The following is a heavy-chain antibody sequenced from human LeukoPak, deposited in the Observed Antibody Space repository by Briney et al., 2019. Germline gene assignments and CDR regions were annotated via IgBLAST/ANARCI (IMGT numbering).Heavy chain of an antibody. D-gene: IGHD6-19*01. CDR2: IKDSGSP. CDR3: ARGRFSGLPRATTSQFDY. Sequence: SETLSLTCAVYGGSFSGYSWTWIRQPPGKGLEGMGEIKDSGSPTFNPSLKSRVTMSVDTSNNQFSVRLSSLTAADTAVYYCARGRFSGLPRATTSQFDYWGQGTLVTVSS. J-gene: IGHJ4*02. V-gene: IGHV4-34*01. CDR1: GGSFSGYS.